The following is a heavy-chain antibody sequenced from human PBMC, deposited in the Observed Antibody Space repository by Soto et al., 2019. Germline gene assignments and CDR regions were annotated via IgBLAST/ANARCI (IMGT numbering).Heavy chain of an antibody. CDR2: MSGSGDDA. V-gene: IGHV3-23*01. CDR1: GFTFSNYG. D-gene: IGHD3-3*01. J-gene: IGHJ4*02. CDR3: AKKVTIYAVDPADY. Sequence: EVQLLESGGGLVQPGGSLRLSCAASGFTFSNYGMSWVRQAPGKGLEWVSVMSGSGDDAYYADSVKGRFTISRDNAKHTLYLQMNSLRAEDTAVYFCAKKVTIYAVDPADYWGQGTQVAVSS.